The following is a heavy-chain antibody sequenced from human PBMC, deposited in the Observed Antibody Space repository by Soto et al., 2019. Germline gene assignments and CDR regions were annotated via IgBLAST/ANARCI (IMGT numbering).Heavy chain of an antibody. CDR3: ARDLGYDFWSGYEPVY. Sequence: PGASLRLSCAASGFTFSSYALHRVRQAPGKGLEWVAVISYDGSNKYYADSVKGRFTISRDNSKNTLYLQMNSLKAEDTAVYYCARDLGYDFWSGYEPVYWGQGT. J-gene: IGHJ4*02. V-gene: IGHV3-30-3*01. D-gene: IGHD3-3*01. CDR2: ISYDGSNK. CDR1: GFTFSSYA.